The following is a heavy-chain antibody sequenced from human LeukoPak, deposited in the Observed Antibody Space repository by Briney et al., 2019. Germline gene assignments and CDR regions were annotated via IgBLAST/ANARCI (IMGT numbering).Heavy chain of an antibody. D-gene: IGHD2-2*02. V-gene: IGHV1-2*02. CDR2: INPNSGGT. CDR3: ARGSRYCSSTSCYTTAYYYYYYYMDV. J-gene: IGHJ6*03. Sequence: ASVTVSCKASGYTFTGYYMHWVRQAPGQGLEWMGWINPNSGGTNYAQKFQGRVTMTRDTSISTAYMELSRLRSDDTAVYYCARGSRYCSSTSCYTTAYYYYYYYMDVWGKGTTVTVSS. CDR1: GYTFTGYY.